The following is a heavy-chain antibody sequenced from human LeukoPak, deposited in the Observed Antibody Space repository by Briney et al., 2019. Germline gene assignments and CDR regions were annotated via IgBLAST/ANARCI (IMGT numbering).Heavy chain of an antibody. D-gene: IGHD6-13*01. CDR3: ARPLGSSNNYFDY. J-gene: IGHJ4*02. CDR1: GFTFSSYG. CDR2: IWYDGTNK. V-gene: IGHV3-33*01. Sequence: GGSLRLSCAASGFTFSSYGMHWVRQAAGKGLEWVAVIWYDGTNKYYADSVKGRFTISRDSSKNTLYLQMNSLRVEDTAVYYCARPLGSSNNYFDYWGQGTLVTVSA.